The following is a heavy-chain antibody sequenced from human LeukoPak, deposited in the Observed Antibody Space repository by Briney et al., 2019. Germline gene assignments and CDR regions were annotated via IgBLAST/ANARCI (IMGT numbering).Heavy chain of an antibody. D-gene: IGHD4/OR15-4a*01. CDR1: GGSISNYF. CDR3: ARAYSANQKFDY. CDR2: IYSSGST. J-gene: IGHJ4*02. Sequence: SETLSLTCTVSGGSISNYFWSWIRQPAGKGLEWIGRIYSSGSTNYNPSLRGRVTMSVDTSKNQFSLKLSSVTAADTAVYFCARAYSANQKFDYWGQGTLVTVSA. V-gene: IGHV4-4*07.